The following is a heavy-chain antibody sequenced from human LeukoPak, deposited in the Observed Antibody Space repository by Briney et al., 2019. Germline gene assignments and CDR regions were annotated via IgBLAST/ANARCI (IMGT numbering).Heavy chain of an antibody. CDR2: IYSGGST. Sequence: PGGSLRLSCAASGFTVSSNYMSWVRQAPGKGLEWVSVIYSGGSTYYADSVKGRFTISRDNSKNTLYLQMNSLRAEDTAVYYCARPESDSGSHDAFDIWGQGTMVTVSS. CDR1: GFTVSSNY. D-gene: IGHD1-26*01. V-gene: IGHV3-53*01. CDR3: ARPESDSGSHDAFDI. J-gene: IGHJ3*02.